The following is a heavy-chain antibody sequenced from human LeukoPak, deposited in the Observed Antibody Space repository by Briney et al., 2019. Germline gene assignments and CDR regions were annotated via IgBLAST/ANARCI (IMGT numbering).Heavy chain of an antibody. CDR3: ARDPRTYYYGSGSYYNGGVDY. D-gene: IGHD3-10*01. Sequence: GASVKVSCKASGGTFSSYAISWVRQAPGQGLEWMGGIIPIFGTANYAQKFQGRVTITADKSTSTAYMELSSLRSEDTAVYYCARDPRTYYYGSGSYYNGGVDYWGQGTLVTVSS. J-gene: IGHJ4*02. V-gene: IGHV1-69*06. CDR2: IIPIFGTA. CDR1: GGTFSSYA.